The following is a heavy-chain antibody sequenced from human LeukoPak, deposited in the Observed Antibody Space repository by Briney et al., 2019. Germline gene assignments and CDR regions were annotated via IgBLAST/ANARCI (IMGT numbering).Heavy chain of an antibody. D-gene: IGHD2-2*02. Sequence: ASVKVSCKASEYTFTGYYLHWVRQAPGQGLEWMGWINPNSGGTNYAQKFQGRVTMTRDTSISTAYMDLSRLRSDDTAVYYCAREEGYCSSISCHIDYWGQGTLVTVSS. V-gene: IGHV1-2*02. CDR3: AREEGYCSSISCHIDY. J-gene: IGHJ4*02. CDR1: EYTFTGYY. CDR2: INPNSGGT.